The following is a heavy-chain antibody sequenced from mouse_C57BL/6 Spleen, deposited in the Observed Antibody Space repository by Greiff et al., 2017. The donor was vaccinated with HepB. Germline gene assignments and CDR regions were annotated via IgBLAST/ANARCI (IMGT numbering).Heavy chain of an antibody. CDR1: GYAFSSSW. J-gene: IGHJ3*01. CDR2: IYPGDGDT. V-gene: IGHV1-82*01. CDR3: ARWGPAY. Sequence: VKLQESGPELVKPGASVKISCKASGYAFSSSWMNWVKQRPGKGLEWIGRIYPGDGDTNYNGKFKGKATLTADKSSSTAYMQLSSLTSEDSAVYFCARWGPAYWGQGTLVTVSA.